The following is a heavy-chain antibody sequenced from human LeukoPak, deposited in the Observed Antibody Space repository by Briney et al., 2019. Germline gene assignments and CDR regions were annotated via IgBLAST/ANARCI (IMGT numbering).Heavy chain of an antibody. J-gene: IGHJ4*02. CDR2: ISSSGSTI. CDR3: AGYGSGSYYKGPFDY. D-gene: IGHD3-10*01. V-gene: IGHV3-48*03. Sequence: GGSLRLSCAASGFTFSSYEMNWVRQAPGKGLEWVSCISSSGSTIYYADSVKGRFTISRDNAKNSLYLQMNSLRAEDTAVYYCAGYGSGSYYKGPFDYWGQGTLVTVSS. CDR1: GFTFSSYE.